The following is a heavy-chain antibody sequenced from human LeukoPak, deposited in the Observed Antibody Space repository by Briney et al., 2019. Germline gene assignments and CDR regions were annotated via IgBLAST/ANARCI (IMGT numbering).Heavy chain of an antibody. CDR3: ARDRGSSRWYDPDC. V-gene: IGHV1-18*01. CDR1: GYTFTNYG. CDR2: ISAYNGNT. J-gene: IGHJ4*02. D-gene: IGHD6-13*01. Sequence: ASVKVSCKASGYTFTNYGISWVRQAPGQGPEWMGWISAYNGNTKYPQNLQGRVTMTTDTSTSTAYMDLRSLRSDDTAVYYCARDRGSSRWYDPDCWGQGTLVTVSS.